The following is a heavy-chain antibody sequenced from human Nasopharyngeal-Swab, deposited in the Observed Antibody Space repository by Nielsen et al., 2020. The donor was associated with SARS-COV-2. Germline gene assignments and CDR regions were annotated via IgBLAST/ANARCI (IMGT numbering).Heavy chain of an antibody. CDR3: ARIKSGYYDSSKGFDY. V-gene: IGHV2-70*01. J-gene: IGHJ4*02. CDR1: GFSLSTSGMC. Sequence: SGPTLVKPTQTLTLTCTFSGFSLSTSGMCVSWIRQPPGKALEWLALIDWDDDKYYSTSLKTRLTISKDTSKNQVVLTMTNMDPVDTATYYCARIKSGYYDSSKGFDYWGQGTLVTVSS. CDR2: IDWDDDK. D-gene: IGHD3-22*01.